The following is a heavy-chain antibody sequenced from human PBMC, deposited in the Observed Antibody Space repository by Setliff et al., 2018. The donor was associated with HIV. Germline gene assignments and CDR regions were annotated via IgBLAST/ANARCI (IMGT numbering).Heavy chain of an antibody. CDR2: VITILDIT. D-gene: IGHD3-10*01. J-gene: IGHJ3*02. CDR1: GGTSNTYA. V-gene: IGHV1-69*10. CDR3: AGPRGDEAFDI. Sequence: SVKVSCKASGGTSNTYAINWVRQAPGQGLEWMGQVITILDITSYAQKFQGRVTITADESTNTMYMELSSRRSDDTAVYYCAGPRGDEAFDIWGQGTMVTVSS.